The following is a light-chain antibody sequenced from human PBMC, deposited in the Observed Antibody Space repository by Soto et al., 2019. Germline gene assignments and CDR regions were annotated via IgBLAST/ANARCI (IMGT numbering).Light chain of an antibody. J-gene: IGKJ4*01. V-gene: IGKV3-15*01. CDR2: DTS. CDR3: QRYNNLPLT. Sequence: EIVMTQSPATLSVSIGERATLSSRASQSIGNTIAWYQHKPGQTPRLLIYDTSTRATGVTDRFSGSRSATEFTLTINSLQSEDFAVYYCQRYNNLPLTFGGGTKLDIK. CDR1: QSIGNT.